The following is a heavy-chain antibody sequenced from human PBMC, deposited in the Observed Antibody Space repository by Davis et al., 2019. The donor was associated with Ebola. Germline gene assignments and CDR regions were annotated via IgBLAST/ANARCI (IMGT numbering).Heavy chain of an antibody. CDR2: ITSSGRTI. CDR3: ARDLLTGTTWDY. CDR1: GFTFSDYY. V-gene: IGHV3-11*01. Sequence: GGSLRLSCAASGFTFSDYYMSWIRQAPGKGLEWVSYITSSGRTIYYADSVKGRFTIPRYNAKNSLYLQMNSLRAEDTAVYYCARDLLTGTTWDYWGQGTLVTVSS. D-gene: IGHD1-20*01. J-gene: IGHJ4*02.